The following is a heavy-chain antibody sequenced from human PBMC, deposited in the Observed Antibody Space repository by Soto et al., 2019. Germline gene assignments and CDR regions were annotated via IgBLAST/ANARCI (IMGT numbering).Heavy chain of an antibody. CDR1: GFTFSSYG. D-gene: IGHD1-26*01. Sequence: VQLVESGGGVVQPGRSLRLSCAASGFTFSSYGMHWVRQAPGKGLEWVAVICCAGSNKYYADSVKGRFTISRDNSKNTLYLQMNSLRAEDTAVYYCARELYSGYDYGMDVWGQGTTVTVSS. J-gene: IGHJ6*02. CDR3: ARELYSGYDYGMDV. CDR2: ICCAGSNK. V-gene: IGHV3-33*01.